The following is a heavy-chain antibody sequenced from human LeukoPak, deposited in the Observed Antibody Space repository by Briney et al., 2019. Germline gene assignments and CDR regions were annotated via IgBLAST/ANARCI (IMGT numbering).Heavy chain of an antibody. CDR2: INHSGST. V-gene: IGHV4-34*01. CDR3: AGGPPGSNYAWFDP. J-gene: IGHJ5*02. CDR1: GGSFSGYY. D-gene: IGHD4-11*01. Sequence: SETLSLTCAVYGGSFSGYYWSWIRQPPGKGLEWIGEINHSGSTNYNPSLKSRVTISVDTSKNQFSLKLSSVTAADTAVYYCAGGPPGSNYAWFDPWGQGTLVTVSS.